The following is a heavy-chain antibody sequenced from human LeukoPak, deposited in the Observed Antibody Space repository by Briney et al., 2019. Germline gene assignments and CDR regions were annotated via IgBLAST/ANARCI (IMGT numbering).Heavy chain of an antibody. CDR3: ARGRAVGATSGEAEDH. J-gene: IGHJ4*02. CDR2: INHSGST. V-gene: IGHV4-34*01. CDR1: GGSFSGYY. D-gene: IGHD1-26*01. Sequence: SETLSLTCAVYGGSFSGYYWSWIRQPPGKGLEWIGEINHSGSTNYNPSLKSRVTISVDTSKNQFSLKLSSVTAADTAVYYCARGRAVGATSGEAEDHWGQGTLVTVSS.